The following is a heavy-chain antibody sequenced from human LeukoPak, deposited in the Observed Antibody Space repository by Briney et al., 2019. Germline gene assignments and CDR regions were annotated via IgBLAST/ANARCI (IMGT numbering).Heavy chain of an antibody. V-gene: IGHV1-18*01. CDR3: ARVKYYYYGMDV. Sequence: ASVKVSCQASGYTFTSYGISWVRQAPGQGLEWMGWISAYNGNTNYAQKLQGRVTMTPDPSTSTAYMELRSLRSDDTAVYYCARVKYYYYGMDVWGQGTTVTVSS. CDR1: GYTFTSYG. CDR2: ISAYNGNT. J-gene: IGHJ6*02.